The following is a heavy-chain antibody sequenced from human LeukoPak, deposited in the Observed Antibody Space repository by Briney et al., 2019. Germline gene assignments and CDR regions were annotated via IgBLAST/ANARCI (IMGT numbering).Heavy chain of an antibody. CDR1: GYSFTSYG. V-gene: IGHV1-18*01. J-gene: IGHJ4*02. CDR3: ARDNYGRRVFDN. Sequence: ASVKVSCKASGYSFTSYGISWVRQAPGQGLEWMGWISTYNGITNFAQRLQGRVSMTTDTSTSTAYMKLRSLRSDDTAVYYCARDNYGRRVFDNWGQGTLVTVSS. CDR2: ISTYNGIT. D-gene: IGHD3-16*01.